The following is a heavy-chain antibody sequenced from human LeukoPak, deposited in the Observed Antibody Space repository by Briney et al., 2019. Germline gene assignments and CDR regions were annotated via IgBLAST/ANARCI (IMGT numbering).Heavy chain of an antibody. V-gene: IGHV4-59*08. CDR2: IYYTGST. Sequence: SETLSLTCTVSGDSKRSYYWNWIRRPPGKGLEWIGYIYYTGSTSYNPSLKSRVTISLDTSKSQFSLRLTSVTAADTAVYYCASHGSSGHDPLTWGQGTLVTVSS. D-gene: IGHD5-12*01. CDR3: ASHGSSGHDPLT. J-gene: IGHJ4*01. CDR1: GDSKRSYY.